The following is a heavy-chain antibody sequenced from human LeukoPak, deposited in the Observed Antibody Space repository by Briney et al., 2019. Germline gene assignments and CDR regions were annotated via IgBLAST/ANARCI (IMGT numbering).Heavy chain of an antibody. V-gene: IGHV3-30*18. J-gene: IGHJ6*03. CDR2: ISYDGTNK. D-gene: IGHD3-10*01. CDR3: AKGRITMVRGVAMDV. Sequence: GGSLRLSCAASGFTFSSYGMHWVRQAPGKGLEWVAVISYDGTNKYYADSVKGRFTISRDNSNNTLYLQMNSLRAEDTAVYYCAKGRITMVRGVAMDVWGKGTTVTVSS. CDR1: GFTFSSYG.